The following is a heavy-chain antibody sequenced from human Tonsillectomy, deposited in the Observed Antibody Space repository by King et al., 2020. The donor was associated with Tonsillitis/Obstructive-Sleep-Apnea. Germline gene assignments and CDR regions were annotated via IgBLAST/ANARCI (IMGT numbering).Heavy chain of an antibody. D-gene: IGHD3-3*02. V-gene: IGHV3-48*03. CDR1: GFTFSSYE. CDR2: ISKRGSNK. Sequence: VQLVEAGGGLVQPGGSLRLAWAASGFTFSSYEMNWVRQAPGKGLGWVSFISKRGSNKYYADSVKGRLTISRDNAKNSLYRQMNSLRAEDTAVHYCTSHFWAHSWYYMDVWGKGTTVTVSS. CDR3: TSHFWAHSWYYMDV. J-gene: IGHJ6*03.